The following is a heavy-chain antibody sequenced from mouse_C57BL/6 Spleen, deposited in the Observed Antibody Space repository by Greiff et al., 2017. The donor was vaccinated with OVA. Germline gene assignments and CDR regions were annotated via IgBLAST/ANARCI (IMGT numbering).Heavy chain of an antibody. J-gene: IGHJ1*03. D-gene: IGHD4-1*01. CDR3: AKKGGTGTGWYFDV. CDR1: GFSLTSYG. V-gene: IGHV2-5*01. CDR2: IWRGGST. Sequence: VQLQQSGPGLVQPSQSLSITCTVSGFSLTSYGVHWVRQSPGKGLEWLGVIWRGGSTDYNAAFMSRLSITKDNSKSQVFFKMNSLQADDTAIYYCAKKGGTGTGWYFDVWGTGTTVTVSS.